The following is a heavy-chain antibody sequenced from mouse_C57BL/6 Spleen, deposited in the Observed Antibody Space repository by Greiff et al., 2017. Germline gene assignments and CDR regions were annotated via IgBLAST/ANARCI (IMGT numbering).Heavy chain of an antibody. J-gene: IGHJ4*01. V-gene: IGHV5-9-1*02. D-gene: IGHD2-12*01. CDR2: ISSCGDYI. CDR3: TRYYSLYYAMDY. CDR1: GFTFRSYA. Sequence: QVVESGEGLVQPGGSLQLSCAASGFTFRSYAMSWVRQTPEKRLEWVAYISSCGDYIYYADTVKGRFTISRDNARNTLYLQMSSLKSEDTAMYYCTRYYSLYYAMDYWGQGTSVTVSS.